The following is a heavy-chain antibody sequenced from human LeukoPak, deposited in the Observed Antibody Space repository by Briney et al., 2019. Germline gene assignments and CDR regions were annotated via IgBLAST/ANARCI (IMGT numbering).Heavy chain of an antibody. D-gene: IGHD6-19*01. CDR1: GFTFDDYA. Sequence: GGSLRLSCAASGFTFDDYAMHWVRQAPGKGLEWVSGISWNSGSIGYADSVKGRFTISRDNAKNPLYLQMNSLRAEDTALYYCAKDSAAVASSFDLWGRGTLVTVSS. CDR3: AKDSAAVASSFDL. J-gene: IGHJ2*01. V-gene: IGHV3-9*01. CDR2: ISWNSGSI.